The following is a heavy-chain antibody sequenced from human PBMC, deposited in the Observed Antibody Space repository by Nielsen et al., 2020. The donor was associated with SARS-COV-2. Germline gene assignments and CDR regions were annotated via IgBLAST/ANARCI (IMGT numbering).Heavy chain of an antibody. Sequence: GESLKISCAASGFTFADSWMHWVRQAPGKGLEWISRINREGYTRDYADSVKGRFTISRDNAANTLSLQMRSLRAEDTAVYFCIRAGTYNYGLAYWGQGTPVTVSS. V-gene: IGHV3-74*01. CDR2: INREGYTR. D-gene: IGHD5-18*01. CDR1: GFTFADSW. CDR3: IRAGTYNYGLAY. J-gene: IGHJ4*02.